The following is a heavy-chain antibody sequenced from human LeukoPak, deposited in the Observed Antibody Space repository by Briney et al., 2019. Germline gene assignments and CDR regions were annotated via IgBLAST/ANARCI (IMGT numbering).Heavy chain of an antibody. CDR1: GYSINSGYY. CDR3: ARHARHAPFDY. V-gene: IGHV4-38-2*01. CDR2: IYHSGST. Sequence: SETLSLTCAVSGYSINSGYYWGWIRQPPGKGLEWIGSIYHSGSTYYNPSLKSRVTISVDTSKNQFSLKLSSVTAADTAVYYCARHARHAPFDYWGQGTLVTVSS. J-gene: IGHJ4*02. D-gene: IGHD2-2*01.